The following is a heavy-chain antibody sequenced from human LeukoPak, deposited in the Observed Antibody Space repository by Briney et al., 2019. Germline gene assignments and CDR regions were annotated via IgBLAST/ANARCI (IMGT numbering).Heavy chain of an antibody. CDR3: ARRGHGSSWYYFDY. Sequence: GESLKVSCKASGYSITSYWIGWVRQVPGKGLEWMGNIYLGSSDSRYRPCFQAPVPVSPHKSMPTAYLPSSSLKTSHTATSHCARRGHGSSWYYFDYWGQGTLVTVSS. D-gene: IGHD6-13*01. J-gene: IGHJ4*02. CDR2: IYLGSSDS. V-gene: IGHV5-51*01. CDR1: GYSITSYW.